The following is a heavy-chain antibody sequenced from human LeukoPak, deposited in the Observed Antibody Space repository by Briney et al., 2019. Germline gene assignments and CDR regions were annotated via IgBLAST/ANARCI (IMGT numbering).Heavy chain of an antibody. J-gene: IGHJ6*02. CDR2: IYYSGST. V-gene: IGHV4-39*01. CDR3: ARTAMVIIN. CDR1: GGSISSSSYY. Sequence: PSETLSLTCTVSGGSISSSSYYWGWIRQPPGKGLEWIGSIYYSGSTYYNPSLKSRVTISVDTPKNQFSLKLSSVTAADTAVYYCARTAMVIINWGQGTTVTVSS. D-gene: IGHD5-18*01.